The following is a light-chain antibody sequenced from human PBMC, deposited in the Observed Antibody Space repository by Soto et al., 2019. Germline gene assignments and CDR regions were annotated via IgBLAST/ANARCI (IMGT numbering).Light chain of an antibody. Sequence: QSVLTQSSSASASLGSSVKLTCTLSSGHSSDIIAWHQQQPGKAPRYLMKLEGSGSYNKGSGVPDRFSGSSSGADRYLTISNLQSEDEADYYCETWDSNPHVVFGAGTKLTVL. J-gene: IGLJ2*01. V-gene: IGLV4-60*03. CDR3: ETWDSNPHVV. CDR2: LEGSGSY. CDR1: SGHSSDI.